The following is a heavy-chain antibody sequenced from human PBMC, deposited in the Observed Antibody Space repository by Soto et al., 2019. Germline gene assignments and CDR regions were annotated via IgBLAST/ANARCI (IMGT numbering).Heavy chain of an antibody. D-gene: IGHD2-2*01. CDR2: ISYDGSNK. V-gene: IGHV3-30*18. J-gene: IGHJ4*02. CDR1: GFTFSSYG. CDR3: AKPPSKTAAPYCSSTSCYLEY. Sequence: GGSLRLSCAASGFTFSSYGMHWVRQAPGKGLEWVAVISYDGSNKYYADSVKGRVTISRDNSKNTLYLQMNSLRAEDTAVYYCAKPPSKTAAPYCSSTSCYLEYWGQGTLVTVSS.